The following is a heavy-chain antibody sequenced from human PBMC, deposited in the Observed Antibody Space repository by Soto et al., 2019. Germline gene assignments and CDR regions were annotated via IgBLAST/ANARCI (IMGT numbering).Heavy chain of an antibody. Sequence: PGGTLRLSCAASGFTLSRYAMHWVRQAPGKGLEWVALISYDAENEYYADSVKGRFTISKDNSKNMLFLQMSSLKAEVTAVYYFVRPVTPSSLDFWGQGTLVTVSS. CDR3: VRPVTPSSLDF. CDR2: ISYDAENE. V-gene: IGHV3-30*15. D-gene: IGHD4-17*01. CDR1: GFTLSRYA. J-gene: IGHJ4*02.